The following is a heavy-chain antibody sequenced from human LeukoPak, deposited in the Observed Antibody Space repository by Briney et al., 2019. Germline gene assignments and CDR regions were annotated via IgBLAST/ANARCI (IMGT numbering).Heavy chain of an antibody. J-gene: IGHJ5*02. CDR3: ARGRGYCSSTSCQNWFDP. D-gene: IGHD2-2*01. CDR2: ISSSSTYI. CDR1: GLTFSSYS. Sequence: GGSLRLSCAASGLTFSSYSMNWVRQAPGKGLEWVSSISSSSTYIYYADSVKGRFTISRDNAKNSLYLQMNSLRAEDTAVYYCARGRGYCSSTSCQNWFDPWGQGTLVTVSS. V-gene: IGHV3-21*01.